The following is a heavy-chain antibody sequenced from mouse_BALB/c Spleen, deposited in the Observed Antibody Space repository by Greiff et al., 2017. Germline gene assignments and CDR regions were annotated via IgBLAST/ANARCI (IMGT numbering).Heavy chain of an antibody. J-gene: IGHJ1*01. D-gene: IGHD4-1*01. Sequence: VQLQQSGAELVKPGASVKLSCTASGFNIKDTYMHWVKQRPEQGLEWIGMIDPANGNTKYDPKFQGKATITADTSSNTAYLQLSSLTSEDTAVYYCARSRRGIGYFDVWGAGTTVTVSS. CDR1: GFNIKDTY. CDR3: ARSRRGIGYFDV. V-gene: IGHV14-3*02. CDR2: IDPANGNT.